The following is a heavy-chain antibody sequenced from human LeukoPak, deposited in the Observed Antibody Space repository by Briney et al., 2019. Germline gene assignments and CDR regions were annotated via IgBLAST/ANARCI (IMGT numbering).Heavy chain of an antibody. V-gene: IGHV3-66*02. J-gene: IGHJ4*02. Sequence: GGSLRLSCAASGFTVSSHYMSWVRQAPGKGLEWVSVIYSGAGTSYADSVQGRFTTSRDNSKNTLYLQMNSLRVEDTAVYYCARDRGFSSSWRLFVYWGQGTLVTVSS. CDR2: IYSGAGT. CDR1: GFTVSSHY. D-gene: IGHD6-13*01. CDR3: ARDRGFSSSWRLFVY.